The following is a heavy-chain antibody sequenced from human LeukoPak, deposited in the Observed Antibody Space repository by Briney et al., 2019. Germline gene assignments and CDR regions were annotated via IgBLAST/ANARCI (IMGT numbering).Heavy chain of an antibody. CDR3: VRRPPHSDYGSGSRFDY. V-gene: IGHV1-24*01. J-gene: IGHJ4*02. CDR2: FDPEYGEK. CDR1: GDTLSQLT. Sequence: ASVKVSCKISGDTLSQLTIHWVRQAPGEGLEKMGRFDPEYGEKVFAQTFQGRVTMTGDTSTNTAYMELRSLRSDDTGVYYCVRRPPHSDYGSGSRFDYWGQGTLVTVSS. D-gene: IGHD3-10*01.